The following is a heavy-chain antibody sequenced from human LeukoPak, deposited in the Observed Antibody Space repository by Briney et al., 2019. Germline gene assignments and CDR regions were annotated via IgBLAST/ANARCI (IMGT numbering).Heavy chain of an antibody. CDR3: VRDNYSGFDL. CDR1: GFIFTTYW. CDR2: INTDGSYT. D-gene: IGHD5-12*01. Sequence: GGSLRLSCAASGFIFTTYWMHWVRQAPGKGLVWVSHINTDGSYTSYAVSVKGRLTISRDNAKNTLYLQMNSLRAEDTAVYYCVRDNYSGFDLWGQGTLVTVSS. V-gene: IGHV3-74*01. J-gene: IGHJ4*02.